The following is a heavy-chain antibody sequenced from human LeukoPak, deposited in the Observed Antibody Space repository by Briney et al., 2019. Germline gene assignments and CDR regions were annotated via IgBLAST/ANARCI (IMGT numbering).Heavy chain of an antibody. Sequence: QPGGSLRLSCAASGFTFSSYEMNWVRQAPGKGLEWVSYISSSGSTIYYADSVKGRFTISRDNAKNSLYLQMNSLRAEDTAVYYCARGDSPRLLWFGEPGGFYFDYWGQGTLVTVSS. V-gene: IGHV3-48*03. CDR1: GFTFSSYE. CDR3: ARGDSPRLLWFGEPGGFYFDY. J-gene: IGHJ4*02. CDR2: ISSSGSTI. D-gene: IGHD3-10*01.